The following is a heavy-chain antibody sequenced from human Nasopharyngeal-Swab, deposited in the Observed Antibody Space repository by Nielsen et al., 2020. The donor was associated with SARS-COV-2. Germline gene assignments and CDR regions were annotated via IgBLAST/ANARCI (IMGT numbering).Heavy chain of an antibody. CDR3: ARDLSSIWTSGLGV. V-gene: IGHV3-72*01. D-gene: IGHD6-13*01. Sequence: GESLKISCEASGFTFSAHYMDWVRQAPGKGLEWVGRSRNKANSYTTEYAASVKGRFTISRDDSKNSLYLQMSSLRTEDTALYYCARDLSSIWTSGLGVWGQGTTVIVSS. J-gene: IGHJ6*02. CDR1: GFTFSAHY. CDR2: SRNKANSYTT.